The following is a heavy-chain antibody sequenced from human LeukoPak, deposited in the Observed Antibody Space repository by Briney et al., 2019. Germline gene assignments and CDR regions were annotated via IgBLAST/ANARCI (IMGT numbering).Heavy chain of an antibody. CDR1: GFSFGGSA. Sequence: GGSLRLSCTASGFSFGGSAMNWFRQAPGKGLEWVSAISGSGGSTYYADSVKGRFTISKDNSKNTLYLQMNSLRAEDTAVYYCAKANSAVALHPIFDYWGQGTLVTVSS. J-gene: IGHJ4*02. V-gene: IGHV3-23*01. D-gene: IGHD6-19*01. CDR2: ISGSGGST. CDR3: AKANSAVALHPIFDY.